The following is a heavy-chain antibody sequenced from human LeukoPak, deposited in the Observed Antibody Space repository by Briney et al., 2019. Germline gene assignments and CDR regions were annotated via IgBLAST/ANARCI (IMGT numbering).Heavy chain of an antibody. D-gene: IGHD6-13*01. CDR1: GGSISSSSDY. J-gene: IGHJ4*02. CDR3: AKCESSSSHYRLLDY. Sequence: PSETLSLTCTVSGGSISSSSDYWGWIRQAPGKGLEWISHISNFGDIIHYADSVEGRFTISRDNAKNSLYLQMNSLRAEDTAVYYCAKCESSSSHYRLLDYWGQGTLVTVSS. V-gene: IGHV3-48*03. CDR2: ISNFGDII.